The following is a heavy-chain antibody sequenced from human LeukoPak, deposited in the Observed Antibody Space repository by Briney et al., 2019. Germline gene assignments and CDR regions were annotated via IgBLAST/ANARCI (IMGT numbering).Heavy chain of an antibody. CDR2: IKQDGSEK. Sequence: PGGSLRLSCAASGFTFSSYWMSWVRQAPGKGLEWVANIKQDGSEKYYVDSVKGRFTISRDNAKNSLYLQMNSLRAEDTAVYYCASQYNWNNGAFDIWGQGTMVTVSS. J-gene: IGHJ3*02. V-gene: IGHV3-7*01. CDR3: ASQYNWNNGAFDI. CDR1: GFTFSSYW. D-gene: IGHD1/OR15-1a*01.